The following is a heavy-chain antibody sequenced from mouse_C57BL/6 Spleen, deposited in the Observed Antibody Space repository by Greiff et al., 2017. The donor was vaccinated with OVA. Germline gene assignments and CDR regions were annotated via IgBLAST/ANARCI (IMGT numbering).Heavy chain of an antibody. J-gene: IGHJ4*01. V-gene: IGHV5-9-1*02. CDR1: GFTFSSYA. CDR3: TRDDLYYAMDY. CDR2: ISSGGDYI. Sequence: EVKLVESGEGLVKPGGSLKLSCAASGFTFSSYAMSWVRQTPEKRLAWVAYISSGGDYIYYADTVKGRFTFSSDNARNTLDLQMSSLKSEDTAMYYCTRDDLYYAMDYWGQGTSGTGSS. D-gene: IGHD2-3*01.